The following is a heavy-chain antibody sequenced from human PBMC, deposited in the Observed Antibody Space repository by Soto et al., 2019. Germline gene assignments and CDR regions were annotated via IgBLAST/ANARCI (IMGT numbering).Heavy chain of an antibody. J-gene: IGHJ4*02. Sequence: ASVKVSCKASGYTFTSYGISWVRQAPGQGLEWMGWISAYNGNTNYAQKLQGRVTMTTDTSTSTAYMELRSLRSEDTAVYYCARDLAYCGGDCYSLDYWGQGTLVTVSS. CDR1: GYTFTSYG. V-gene: IGHV1-18*01. CDR2: ISAYNGNT. D-gene: IGHD2-21*02. CDR3: ARDLAYCGGDCYSLDY.